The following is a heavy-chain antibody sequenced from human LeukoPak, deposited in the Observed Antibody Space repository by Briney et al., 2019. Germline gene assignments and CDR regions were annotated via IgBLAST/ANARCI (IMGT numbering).Heavy chain of an antibody. Sequence: SETLSLTCAVYGGSFSGYYWSWIRQPPGKGLEWIGEINHSGSTNYNPSLKSRVTISVDTSKNQFSLKLSSVTAADTAVYYCARSRSFYPSFDYWGQGTLVTVSS. CDR2: INHSGST. V-gene: IGHV4-34*01. J-gene: IGHJ4*02. CDR1: GGSFSGYY. CDR3: ARSRSFYPSFDY. D-gene: IGHD2/OR15-2a*01.